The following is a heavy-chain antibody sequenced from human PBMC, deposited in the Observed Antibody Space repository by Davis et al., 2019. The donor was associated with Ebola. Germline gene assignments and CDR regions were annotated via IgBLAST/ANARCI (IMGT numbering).Heavy chain of an antibody. Sequence: GGSLRLSCAASGFTFSSYWMSWVRQAPGQGLEWVANIKQDGSEKYYVDSVKGRFTISRDNAENSLYLQMNSLRAEDTAVYYCARDIVVVVARQFYYYYGMDVWGQGTTVTVSS. CDR3: ARDIVVVVARQFYYYYGMDV. CDR2: IKQDGSEK. J-gene: IGHJ6*02. D-gene: IGHD2-15*01. V-gene: IGHV3-7*01. CDR1: GFTFSSYW.